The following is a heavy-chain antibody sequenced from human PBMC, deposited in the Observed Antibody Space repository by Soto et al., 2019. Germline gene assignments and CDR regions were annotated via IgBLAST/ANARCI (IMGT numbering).Heavy chain of an antibody. V-gene: IGHV3-30-3*01. J-gene: IGHJ4*02. CDR2: ISYDGSNK. D-gene: IGHD5-12*01. CDR1: GFTFSSYA. CDR3: ARDLVVATIGVYY. Sequence: GSLRLSCAASGFTFSSYAMHWVRQAPGKGLEWVAVISYDGSNKYYADSVKGRFTISRDNSKNTLYLQMNSLRVEDTAVYYCARDLVVATIGVYYWGQGAPVTVSS.